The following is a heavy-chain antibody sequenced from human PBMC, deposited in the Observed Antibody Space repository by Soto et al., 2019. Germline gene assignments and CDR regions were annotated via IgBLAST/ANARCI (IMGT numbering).Heavy chain of an antibody. CDR1: GFTFSSYA. J-gene: IGHJ6*02. V-gene: IGHV3-30-3*01. D-gene: IGHD3-16*01. Sequence: QVQLVESGGGVVQPGRSLRLSCAASGFTFSSYAMHWVRQAPGKGLEWVAVISYDGSNKYYADSVKGRFTISRDNSKNTLYLQMNSLRAEDTAVYYCARDIGLWMITSGGGMDVWGQWTTVTVSS. CDR2: ISYDGSNK. CDR3: ARDIGLWMITSGGGMDV.